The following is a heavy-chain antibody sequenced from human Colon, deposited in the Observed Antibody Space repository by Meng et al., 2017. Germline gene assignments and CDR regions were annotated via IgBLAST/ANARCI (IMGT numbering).Heavy chain of an antibody. CDR1: GGSISSGDYY. CDR3: ARYFYDSRGVTWFDP. J-gene: IGHJ5*02. Sequence: VQLQEPGPGLVKPSQTLSLPCTVSGGSISSGDYYWSWSRQHPGKGLEWIGYFYFSGNTYYNPSLKSRVSISVDTSKNRFSLNLSSVTAADTAVYYCARYFYDSRGVTWFDPWGQGTLVTVSS. V-gene: IGHV4-31*03. D-gene: IGHD3-22*01. CDR2: FYFSGNT.